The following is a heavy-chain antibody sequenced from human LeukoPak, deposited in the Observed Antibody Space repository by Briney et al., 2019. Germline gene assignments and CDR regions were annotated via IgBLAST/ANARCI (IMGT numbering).Heavy chain of an antibody. V-gene: IGHV4-34*01. CDR3: ARDPNSYGFFRAFDI. CDR1: GGSFSGYY. Sequence: SETLSLTCAVYGGSFSGYYWSWIRQPPGKGLEWIGEINHSGSTNYNPSLKSRVTISVDTSKNQFSLKLSSVTAADTAVYYCARDPNSYGFFRAFDIWGQGTMVTVSS. CDR2: INHSGST. J-gene: IGHJ3*02. D-gene: IGHD5-18*01.